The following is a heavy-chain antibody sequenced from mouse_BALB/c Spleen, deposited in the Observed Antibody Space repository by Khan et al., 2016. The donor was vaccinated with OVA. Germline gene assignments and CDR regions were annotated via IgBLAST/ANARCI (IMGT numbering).Heavy chain of an antibody. CDR3: AMCGAYYRSDGWFSY. D-gene: IGHD2-14*01. V-gene: IGHV1-4*01. Sequence: SGASLARPRASSPLSCPAAASHSPPHPPPPSPTRHAPRLDSLRSLNTSNGYTTYNQKFKDKSTLTADKSSSTAYMQLSSLTSDYSAVYYCAMCGAYYRSDGWFSYWGQGTLVTVSA. CDR2: LNTSNGYT. CDR1: ASHSPPHP. J-gene: IGHJ3*01.